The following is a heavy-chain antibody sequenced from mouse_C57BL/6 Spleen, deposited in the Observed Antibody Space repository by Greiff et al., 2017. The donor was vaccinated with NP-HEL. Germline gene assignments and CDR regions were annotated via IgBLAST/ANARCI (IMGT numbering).Heavy chain of an antibody. Sequence: QVQLKESGPELVKPGASVKISCKASGYAFSSSWMNWVKQRPGKGLEWIGRIYPGDGDTNYNGKFKGKATLTADKSSSTAYMQLSSLTSEDSAVYFCARGGTYDGYYVDYWGQGTTLTVSS. CDR2: IYPGDGDT. CDR3: ARGGTYDGYYVDY. V-gene: IGHV1-82*01. CDR1: GYAFSSSW. J-gene: IGHJ2*01. D-gene: IGHD2-3*01.